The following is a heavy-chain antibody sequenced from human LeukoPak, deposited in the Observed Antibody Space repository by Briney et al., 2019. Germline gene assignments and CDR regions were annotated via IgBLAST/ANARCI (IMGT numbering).Heavy chain of an antibody. CDR2: ISGSGGST. D-gene: IGHD2-21*02. CDR3: AKPSVVTAIRYNWFDP. V-gene: IGHV3-23*01. J-gene: IGHJ5*02. Sequence: GGSLRLSCAASGFTFSIYAMSWVRQAPGKGLEWVSVISGSGGSTYYADSVKGRFTISRDNSKNTLYLQMNSLRAEDTAVYYCAKPSVVTAIRYNWFDPWGQGTLVTVSS. CDR1: GFTFSIYA.